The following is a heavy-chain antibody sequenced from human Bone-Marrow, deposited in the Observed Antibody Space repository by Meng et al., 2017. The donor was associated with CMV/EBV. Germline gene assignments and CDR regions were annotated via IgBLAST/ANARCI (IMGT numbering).Heavy chain of an antibody. CDR3: ARASMLAPCDI. CDR2: INHGGST. J-gene: IGHJ3*02. Sequence: GSLRLSCAVYRGPFNGFAWSWIRQSPGKGLEWIGDINHGGSTNFNPSLQSRVTISIDTSKKQFSLNLRSVTAADTAVYFCARASMLAPCDIWGQGKEVNVAS. CDR1: RGPFNGFA. V-gene: IGHV4-34*01. D-gene: IGHD2-21*01.